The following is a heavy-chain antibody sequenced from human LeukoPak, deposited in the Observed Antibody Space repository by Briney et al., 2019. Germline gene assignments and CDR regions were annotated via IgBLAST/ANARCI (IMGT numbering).Heavy chain of an antibody. V-gene: IGHV3-13*01. Sequence: GGSLRLSWAASGCTFSSYDMHWVRQATGKGLEWVSAITTAGDTYYPGSVKGRFTISRENAKNSLYLQMNSLRAGDTAVYYCARASVGFDYWGQGTLVTVSS. CDR3: ARASVGFDY. D-gene: IGHD1-26*01. J-gene: IGHJ4*02. CDR2: ITTAGDT. CDR1: GCTFSSYD.